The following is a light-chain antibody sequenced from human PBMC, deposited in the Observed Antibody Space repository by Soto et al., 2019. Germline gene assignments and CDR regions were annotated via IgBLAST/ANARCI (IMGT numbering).Light chain of an antibody. Sequence: QLVLTQPPSASGSPGQSVSISCTGTSSDIGAYNFVSWYQQHPGKAPRLMIYGVSKRPSGVPDRFSGSKSGNTASLTVSGLQAEDEADYYCSSYAGSNNYVVFGGGTKLTVL. CDR3: SSYAGSNNYVV. V-gene: IGLV2-8*01. J-gene: IGLJ2*01. CDR2: GVS. CDR1: SSDIGAYNF.